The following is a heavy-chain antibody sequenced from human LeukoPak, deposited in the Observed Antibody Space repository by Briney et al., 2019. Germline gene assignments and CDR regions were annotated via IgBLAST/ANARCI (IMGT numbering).Heavy chain of an antibody. D-gene: IGHD3-22*01. CDR3: ASSQYYYDPLDYFDY. CDR2: IIPILGIA. Sequence: SVKVSCKASGGTFSSYAISWVRQAPGQGLEWMGRIIPILGIANYAQRFQGRVTITADKSTSTAYMELSSLRSEDTAVYYCASSQYYYDPLDYFDYWGQGTLVTVSS. V-gene: IGHV1-69*04. J-gene: IGHJ4*02. CDR1: GGTFSSYA.